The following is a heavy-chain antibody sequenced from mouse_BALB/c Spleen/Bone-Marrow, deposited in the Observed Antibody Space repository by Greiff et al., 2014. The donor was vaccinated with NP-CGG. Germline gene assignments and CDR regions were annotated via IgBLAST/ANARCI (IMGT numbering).Heavy chain of an antibody. V-gene: IGHV2-9*02. CDR2: IWADGST. J-gene: IGHJ4*01. D-gene: IGHD1-2*01. CDR1: GFSLTSYG. CDR3: ARITTATGAMDY. Sequence: VKLQESGPGLVAPSQSLSISCTVSGFSLTSYGVHWVRQPPGKGLEWLGVIWADGSTNYNSALMSRLGISKDNSKSQVFLKMNSLQTDDTAMYYCARITTATGAMDYWGQGTSVTVSS.